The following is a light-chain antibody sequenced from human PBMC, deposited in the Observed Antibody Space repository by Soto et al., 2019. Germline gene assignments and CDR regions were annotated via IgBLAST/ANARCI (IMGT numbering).Light chain of an antibody. CDR1: HDINNY. CDR3: QQYNSYPLT. Sequence: DIQMTQSPSSLSLSVGDRVTITCRASHDINNYLAWFQQKPGKAPESLIYAASILQSGVPSRFSGSGSGTDFTLTISSLQAEDIATYYCQQYNSYPLTFGGGTKVEIK. J-gene: IGKJ4*01. V-gene: IGKV1-16*01. CDR2: AAS.